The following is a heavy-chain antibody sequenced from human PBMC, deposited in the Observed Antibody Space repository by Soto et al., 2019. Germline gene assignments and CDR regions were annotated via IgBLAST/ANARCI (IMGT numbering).Heavy chain of an antibody. CDR2: ISGSGGST. V-gene: IGHV3-23*01. J-gene: IGHJ6*03. Sequence: GGSLRLSCAASGFTFSSYAMSWVRQAPGKGLEWVSAISGSGGSTYYADSVKGRFTISRDNSKNTLYLQMNSLRAEDTAVYYGAKDRRSIYYYYYMDVWGKGTTVTVSS. D-gene: IGHD3-10*01. CDR3: AKDRRSIYYYYYMDV. CDR1: GFTFSSYA.